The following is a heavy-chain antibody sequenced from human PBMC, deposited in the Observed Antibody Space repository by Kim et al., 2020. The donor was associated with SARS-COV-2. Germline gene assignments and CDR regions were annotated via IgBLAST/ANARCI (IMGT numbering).Heavy chain of an antibody. V-gene: IGHV4-39*07. Sequence: SETLSLTCTVSGGSISSSSYYWGWIRQPPGKGLEWIGSIYYSGSTYYNPSLKSRVTISVDTSKNQFSLKLSSVTAADTAVYYCARVVVADKGWMWGAFDIWGQGTMVTVSS. J-gene: IGHJ3*02. CDR2: IYYSGST. CDR3: ARVVVADKGWMWGAFDI. CDR1: GGSISSSSYY. D-gene: IGHD2-15*01.